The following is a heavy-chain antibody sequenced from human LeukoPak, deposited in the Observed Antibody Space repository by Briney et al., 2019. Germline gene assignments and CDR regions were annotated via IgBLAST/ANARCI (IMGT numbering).Heavy chain of an antibody. D-gene: IGHD5-18*01. Sequence: SETLSLTCAVSGYSISSGYYWGWIRQPPGKGLEWIGSIYHSGSTYYNPSLKSRVAISVDTSKNQFSLKLSFVIAADTAVYYCARHYGYSYGYGDYWGQGTLVTVSS. CDR2: IYHSGST. CDR1: GYSISSGYY. V-gene: IGHV4-38-2*01. J-gene: IGHJ4*02. CDR3: ARHYGYSYGYGDY.